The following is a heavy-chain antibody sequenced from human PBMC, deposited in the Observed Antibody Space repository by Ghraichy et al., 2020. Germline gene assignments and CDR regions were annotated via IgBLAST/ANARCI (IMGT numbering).Heavy chain of an antibody. CDR2: IKQDGSAQ. CDR1: GFTFSASG. Sequence: LSLTCAASGFTFSASGMSWVRQVPGKELEWVANIKQDGSAQNYVDSVRGRFTISRDNAKSSLFLQMDSLRVEDTALYYCARGGGNFDLWGQGSLVTVSP. V-gene: IGHV3-7*01. CDR3: ARGGGNFDL. D-gene: IGHD4-23*01. J-gene: IGHJ4*02.